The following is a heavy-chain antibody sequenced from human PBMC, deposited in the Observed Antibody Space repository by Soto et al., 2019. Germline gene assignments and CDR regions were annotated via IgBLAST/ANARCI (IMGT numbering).Heavy chain of an antibody. CDR1: GGSISSGGYS. D-gene: IGHD4-17*01. CDR3: ARDDLYGGWFDP. CDR2: IYHSGYT. Sequence: SETLSLTCAVSGGSISSGGYSWNWIRQPPGKGLEWIGYIYHSGYTYYNPSLKSRVTISVDKSKSQFSLHLNSVTAADTAVYYCARDDLYGGWFDPWGQGTLVTVSS. J-gene: IGHJ5*02. V-gene: IGHV4-30-2*01.